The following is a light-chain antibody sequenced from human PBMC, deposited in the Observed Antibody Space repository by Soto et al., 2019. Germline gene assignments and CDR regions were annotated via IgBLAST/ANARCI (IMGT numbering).Light chain of an antibody. CDR1: QSVRSN. J-gene: IGKJ4*01. CDR2: GAS. V-gene: IGKV3-15*01. Sequence: EIVMTQSPATLSVSPGERATLSCRASQSVRSNLAWYQQKPGQAPRLLIHGASTRATGIPTKFSGSGSVTEFTLTISSLQSEDFAVNYCQEYSNWPPLTFGGGTTVEIK. CDR3: QEYSNWPPLT.